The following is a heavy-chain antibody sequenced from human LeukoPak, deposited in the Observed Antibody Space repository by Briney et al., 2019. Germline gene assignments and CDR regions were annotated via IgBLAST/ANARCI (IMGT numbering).Heavy chain of an antibody. Sequence: AGGSLRLSCAASGFTFSSYEMNWVHQAPGKGLEWVSSISSSSSYIYYADSVKGRFTISRDNAKNSLYLQMNSLRAEDTAVYYCARGQHGRFDYWGQGTLVTVSS. D-gene: IGHD1-1*01. CDR2: ISSSSSYI. CDR3: ARGQHGRFDY. J-gene: IGHJ4*02. V-gene: IGHV3-21*01. CDR1: GFTFSSYE.